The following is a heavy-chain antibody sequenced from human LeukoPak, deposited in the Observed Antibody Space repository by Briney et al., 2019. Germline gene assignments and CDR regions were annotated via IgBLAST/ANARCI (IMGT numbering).Heavy chain of an antibody. V-gene: IGHV3-15*01. CDR1: GFTFSTYG. D-gene: IGHD5-24*01. CDR2: IKSKTDGGTT. CDR3: TTGTPQDVDY. Sequence: GGSLRLSCAASGFTFSTYGMHWVRQAPGKGLEWVGRIKSKTDGGTTDYAAPVKGRFTISRDDSKNTLYLQMNSLKTEDTAVYYCTTGTPQDVDYWGQGTLVTVSS. J-gene: IGHJ4*02.